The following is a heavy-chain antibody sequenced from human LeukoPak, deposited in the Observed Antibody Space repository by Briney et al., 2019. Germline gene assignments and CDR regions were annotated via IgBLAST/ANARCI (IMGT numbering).Heavy chain of an antibody. D-gene: IGHD1-26*01. CDR1: GFTFSTFA. CDR3: AKDAGATGIDYYYYYMDV. V-gene: IGHV3-23*01. Sequence: GGSLRLSCAASGFTFSTFAMIWVRQPPGKGLEWVSSIFPSGGEIHYADSVRGRFTISRDNSKSTLSLQMNSLRAEDTAIYYCAKDAGATGIDYYYYYMDVWGKGTTVTISS. CDR2: IFPSGGEI. J-gene: IGHJ6*03.